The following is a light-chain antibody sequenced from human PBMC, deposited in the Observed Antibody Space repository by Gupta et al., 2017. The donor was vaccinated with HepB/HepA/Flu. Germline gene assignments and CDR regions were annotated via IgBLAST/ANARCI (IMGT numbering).Light chain of an antibody. Sequence: SSELTQDPAVSVALGETVRITCQGDSLRTYRASWYQQKPGQAPVVVIYGKTNRPSGIPDRFSGSSSGNTASLTITGAQAEDEADYYCNSRDSSDNHYVFGPGPKVTVL. J-gene: IGLJ1*01. CDR2: GKT. CDR1: SLRTYR. V-gene: IGLV3-19*01. CDR3: NSRDSSDNHYV.